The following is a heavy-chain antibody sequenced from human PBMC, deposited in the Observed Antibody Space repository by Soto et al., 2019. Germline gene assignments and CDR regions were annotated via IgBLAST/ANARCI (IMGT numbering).Heavy chain of an antibody. Sequence: QVQLQESGPGLVKPSETLSLTCTVSGASISSGSYYWGWIRQPQGKGPAWIGNIYYSGKTYYNPSLNSRVTIYMDASKNQFSLSLSSVTASYTAVDDCDSCSIAAPVGGVFYWSQGTQFSVSS. D-gene: IGHD2-2*01. CDR3: DSCSIAAPVGGVFY. J-gene: IGHJ4*02. V-gene: IGHV4-39*01. CDR1: GASISSGSYY. CDR2: IYYSGKT.